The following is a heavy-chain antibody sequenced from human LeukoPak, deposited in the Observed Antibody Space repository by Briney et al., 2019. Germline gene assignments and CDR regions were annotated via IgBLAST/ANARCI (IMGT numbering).Heavy chain of an antibody. CDR1: GYTFTSYG. Sequence: ASVKVSCKASGYTFTSYGISWVRQAPRQGLEWMGWISAYNGNTNYAQKLQGRVTMTTDTSTSTAYMELRSLRSDDTAVYYCARGDPADYYYGMDVWGQGTTVTVSS. CDR2: ISAYNGNT. J-gene: IGHJ6*02. V-gene: IGHV1-18*01. CDR3: ARGDPADYYYGMDV.